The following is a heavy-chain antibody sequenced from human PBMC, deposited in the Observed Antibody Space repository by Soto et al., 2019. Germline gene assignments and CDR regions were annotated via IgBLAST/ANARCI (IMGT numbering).Heavy chain of an antibody. D-gene: IGHD6-13*01. J-gene: IGHJ1*01. CDR1: GFTFSSYG. CDR3: ARDRGSIAAAGTTYFQQ. CDR2: IWYDGSNK. Sequence: PWGSLRLSCAASGFTFSSYGRHWVRQAPGKGLEWVAVIWYDGSNKYYADSVKGRFTISRDNSKNTLYLQMNSLRAEDTAVYYCARDRGSIAAAGTTYFQQWGQGTMVTVSS. V-gene: IGHV3-33*01.